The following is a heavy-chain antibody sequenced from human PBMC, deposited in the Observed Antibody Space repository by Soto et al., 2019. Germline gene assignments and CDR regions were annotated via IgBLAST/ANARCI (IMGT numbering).Heavy chain of an antibody. Sequence: GGSLRLSCAASGFTFSSYAMSWVRQAPGKGLEWVSAISGSGGSTYYADSVKGRFTISRDNSKNTLYLQMNSLRAEDTAVYYCARDRPTSLGVELPGHYYYYMDVRGKGTTVTVSS. J-gene: IGHJ6*03. CDR3: ARDRPTSLGVELPGHYYYYMDV. CDR2: ISGSGGST. CDR1: GFTFSSYA. D-gene: IGHD1-7*01. V-gene: IGHV3-23*01.